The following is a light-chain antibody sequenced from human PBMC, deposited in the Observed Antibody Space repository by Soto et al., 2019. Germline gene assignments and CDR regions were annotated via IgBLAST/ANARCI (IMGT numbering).Light chain of an antibody. J-gene: IGLJ1*01. CDR2: GNA. Sequence: QSVLTQPPSVSGAPGQRDTISCTGSSSNIGAGYDVHWYQQLPGTAPKLLIYGNANRPSGVPDRFSGSKSGTSASLAITGLQAEDAADYYCQSYESSPSGYAFGTGPKPTVL. CDR3: QSYESSPSGYA. V-gene: IGLV1-40*01. CDR1: SSNIGAGYD.